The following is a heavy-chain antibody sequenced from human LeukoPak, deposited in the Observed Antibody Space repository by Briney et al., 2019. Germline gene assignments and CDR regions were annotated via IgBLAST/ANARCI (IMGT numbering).Heavy chain of an antibody. D-gene: IGHD3-10*01. J-gene: IGHJ4*02. CDR1: GYSFTSYW. Sequence: GESLKISCQGSGYSFTSYWIGWVRPMPGKGLEWMGIIYPGDSDTRYSPSFQGQVTISADKSISTAYLQWSSLKGSDTDMYYCAGVRGRLQYLDYWGQGTLVTVSS. V-gene: IGHV5-51*01. CDR2: IYPGDSDT. CDR3: AGVRGRLQYLDY.